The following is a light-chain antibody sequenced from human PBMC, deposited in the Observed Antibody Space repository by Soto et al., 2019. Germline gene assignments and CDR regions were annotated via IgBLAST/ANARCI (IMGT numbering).Light chain of an antibody. CDR2: EVN. J-gene: IGLJ1*01. Sequence: QSALTQPPSASGTPGQSVTISCTGTSSDVGGYNYVSWYQQHPGKAPKLILYEVNERPSGVPDRFSGSKSGNTASLTVSGLQAEDEADYYCSSYAGSSDFPYVFGTGTQLTVL. V-gene: IGLV2-8*01. CDR3: SSYAGSSDFPYV. CDR1: SSDVGGYNY.